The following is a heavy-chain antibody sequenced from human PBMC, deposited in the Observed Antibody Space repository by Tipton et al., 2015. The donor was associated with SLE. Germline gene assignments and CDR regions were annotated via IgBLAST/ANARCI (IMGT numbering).Heavy chain of an antibody. J-gene: IGHJ4*02. V-gene: IGHV3-33*08. D-gene: IGHD3-3*01. Sequence: SLRLSCVASGFTFSSYGMHWVRQAPGKGLEWVAVIWYDGSNKYYTDSVKGRFTISRDNSKNTLYLQMNGLRAEDTAVYYCAANLEWLPQEYWGQGTLVTVSS. CDR3: AANLEWLPQEY. CDR2: IWYDGSNK. CDR1: GFTFSSYG.